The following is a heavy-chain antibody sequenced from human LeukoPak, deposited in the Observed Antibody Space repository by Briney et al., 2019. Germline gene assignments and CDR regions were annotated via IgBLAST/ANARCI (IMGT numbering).Heavy chain of an antibody. Sequence: GGSLRLSCAASGFTFSSYAMSWVRQAPGKGLEWVSAISDSGGSTYYADSVKGRFTISRDNSKNTLYPQMNSLRAEDTAVYYCAKLDRRLYSSGWLFDYWGQGTLVTVSS. D-gene: IGHD6-19*01. CDR2: ISDSGGST. J-gene: IGHJ4*02. V-gene: IGHV3-23*01. CDR1: GFTFSSYA. CDR3: AKLDRRLYSSGWLFDY.